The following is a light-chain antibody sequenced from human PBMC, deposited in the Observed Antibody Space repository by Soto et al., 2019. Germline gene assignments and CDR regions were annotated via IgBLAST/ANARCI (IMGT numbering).Light chain of an antibody. CDR1: SSDVGGYNY. CDR2: DVS. Sequence: QSVLTQPRSVSGSPGQSVTISCTGTSSDVGGYNYVSWYQQHPDKAPKLMIYDVSKRPSGVPDRFSGSKSGNTASLTISGLPAEDEADYYCCSYAGSYTLVFGGGTKLTVL. J-gene: IGLJ2*01. V-gene: IGLV2-11*01. CDR3: CSYAGSYTLV.